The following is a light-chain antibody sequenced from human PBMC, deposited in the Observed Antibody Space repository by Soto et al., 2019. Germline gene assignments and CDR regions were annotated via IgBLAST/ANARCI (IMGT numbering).Light chain of an antibody. CDR1: QRVTSN. Sequence: VVKHSAAAVSVYTGERGTVCCRASQRVTSNLAWYQQKPGKAPPLVLYGTSTRATGIPPRFSGSGSGTEFTLTISTLQSEDVARYYSQQYHILPTPFCEGTKVDIK. J-gene: IGKJ1*01. CDR2: GTS. CDR3: QQYHILPTP. V-gene: IGKV3-15*01.